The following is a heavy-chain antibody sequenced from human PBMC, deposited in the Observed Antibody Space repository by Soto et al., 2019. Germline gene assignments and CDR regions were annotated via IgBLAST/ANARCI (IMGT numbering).Heavy chain of an antibody. CDR3: ARALRYLDAFDI. J-gene: IGHJ3*02. V-gene: IGHV1-69*02. D-gene: IGHD3-9*01. Sequence: QVQLVQSGAEVKKPGSSVKVSCKASGGTFSSYTISWVRQAPGQGLEWMGRIIPILGIANYAQKLQGRVTITADKSTSTAYMELSSLRSEDTAAYYCARALRYLDAFDIWGQGTMLTVSS. CDR1: GGTFSSYT. CDR2: IIPILGIA.